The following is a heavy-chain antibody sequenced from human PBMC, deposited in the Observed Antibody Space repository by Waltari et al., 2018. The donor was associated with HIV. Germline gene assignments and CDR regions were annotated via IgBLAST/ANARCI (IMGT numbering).Heavy chain of an antibody. Sequence: QAPGKGLEWVSYISSSSSNIYYADSVKGRFTISRDNAKNSLYLQMDSLRAEDTAVYYCAREWVTVTSFYYYYGMDVWGQGTTVTVSS. CDR2: ISSSSSNI. D-gene: IGHD4-4*01. CDR3: AREWVTVTSFYYYYGMDV. V-gene: IGHV3-48*01. J-gene: IGHJ6*02.